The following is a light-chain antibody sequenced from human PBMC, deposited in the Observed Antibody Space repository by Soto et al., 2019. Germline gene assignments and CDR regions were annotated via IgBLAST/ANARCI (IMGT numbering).Light chain of an antibody. J-gene: IGKJ2*02. CDR2: DAS. CDR3: QQYYRSCT. CDR1: QSVTDW. V-gene: IGKV1-5*01. Sequence: DTQLTQSPSILSASVGDRVTITCRASQSVTDWLAWYQQKPGKAPKLLIYDASSLQSGVPSRFSGSGSGTEFSLTISSLQPDDFATYYCQQYYRSCTFGQGTKVEIK.